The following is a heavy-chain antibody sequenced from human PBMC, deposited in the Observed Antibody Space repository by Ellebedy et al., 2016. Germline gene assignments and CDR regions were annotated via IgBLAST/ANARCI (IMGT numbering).Heavy chain of an antibody. D-gene: IGHD3-22*01. CDR3: ARVGVVANDAFDI. CDR1: GGSISSTDYS. J-gene: IGHJ3*02. V-gene: IGHV4-30-4*01. Sequence: SETLSLTXTVSGGSISSTDYSWSWIRQPPGKGLEWIGNIYYSGSTYYNPSLKSRVTISVDTSRNQFSLKLTSVTAADTAVYYCARVGVVANDAFDIWGQGTMVTVSS. CDR2: IYYSGST.